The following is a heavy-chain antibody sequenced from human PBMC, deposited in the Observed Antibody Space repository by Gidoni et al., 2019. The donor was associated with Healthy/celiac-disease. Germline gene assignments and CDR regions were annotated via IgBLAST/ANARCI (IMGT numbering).Heavy chain of an antibody. D-gene: IGHD1-26*01. V-gene: IGHV3-48*01. CDR1: GFTFSSYS. CDR2: ISSSSSTI. Sequence: EVQLVESGGGLVQPGGSLRLSCAASGFTFSSYSMNWVRQAPGKGLDWVSYISSSSSTIYYADSVKGRFTISRENAKNSLYLQMNSLRAEDTAVYYCARGGGSYSYYGMDVWGQGTTVTVSS. J-gene: IGHJ6*02. CDR3: ARGGGSYSYYGMDV.